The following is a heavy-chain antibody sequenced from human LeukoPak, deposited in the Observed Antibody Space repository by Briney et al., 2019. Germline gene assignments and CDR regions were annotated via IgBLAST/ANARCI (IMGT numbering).Heavy chain of an antibody. CDR3: AKIHYYDSSGYSYYFDY. D-gene: IGHD3-22*01. V-gene: IGHV3-23*01. CDR2: ISGSGGST. J-gene: IGHJ4*02. Sequence: PGGSLRLSCAASGFTFSSYAMSWVRQAPGKRLEWVSAISGSGGSTYYADSVKGRFTISRDNSKNTLYLQMNSLRAEDTAVYYCAKIHYYDSSGYSYYFDYWGQGTLVTVSS. CDR1: GFTFSSYA.